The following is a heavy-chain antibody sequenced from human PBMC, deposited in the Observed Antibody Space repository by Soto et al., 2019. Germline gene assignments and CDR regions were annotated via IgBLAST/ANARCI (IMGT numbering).Heavy chain of an antibody. D-gene: IGHD6-19*01. Sequence: GGSLRLSCAASGFAFSSYWMHWVRQAPGKGLVWVSRINSDGSSTSYADSVKGRFTISRDDAKNTLYLQMNSLRAEDTAVYYCARDIQQWLAPGFDYWGQGTLVTVSS. CDR3: ARDIQQWLAPGFDY. J-gene: IGHJ4*02. CDR1: GFAFSSYW. V-gene: IGHV3-74*01. CDR2: INSDGSST.